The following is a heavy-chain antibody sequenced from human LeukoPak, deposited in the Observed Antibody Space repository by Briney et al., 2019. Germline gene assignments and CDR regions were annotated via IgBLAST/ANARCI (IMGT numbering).Heavy chain of an antibody. J-gene: IGHJ5*02. V-gene: IGHV4-59*01. CDR3: ARDGRDNWFDP. CDR2: IYYSGST. D-gene: IGHD1-26*01. Sequence: SETLSLTCTVSGGSISSYYWSWIRQPPGKGLEWIGYIYYSGSTNYNPSLKSRVTISVDTSKNQFSLKQSSVTAADTAVYYCARDGRDNWFDPWGQGTLVTVSS. CDR1: GGSISSYY.